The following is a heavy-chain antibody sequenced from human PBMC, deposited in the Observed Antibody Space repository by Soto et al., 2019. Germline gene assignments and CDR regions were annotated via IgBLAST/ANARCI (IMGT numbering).Heavy chain of an antibody. CDR2: INPVSGTT. Sequence: ASVKVSCKASGYTFTDFYIHWVRQAPGQGPEWMGWINPVSGTTNYAQNFHGRVTMTRDTSISTAYMEPIRLRSDDTAVYYCARIPLFGVVIDWFDPWGQGTRVTVSS. J-gene: IGHJ5*02. D-gene: IGHD3-3*01. CDR1: GYTFTDFY. CDR3: ARIPLFGVVIDWFDP. V-gene: IGHV1-2*02.